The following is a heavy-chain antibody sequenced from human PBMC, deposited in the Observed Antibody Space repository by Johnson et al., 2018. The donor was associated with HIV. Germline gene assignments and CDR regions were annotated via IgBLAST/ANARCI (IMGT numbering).Heavy chain of an antibody. J-gene: IGHJ3*02. CDR3: AREKYTIHAFDI. CDR2: ISYDGSNK. CDR1: GFTFSSYG. Sequence: QVQLVESGGGVVQPGRSLRLSCAASGFTFSSYGMHWVRQAPGKGLEWVAFISYDGSNKYYADSVKGRFTISRDNSRNTLYLQMNSLRAEDTAVYYCAREKYTIHAFDIWGQGTMVTVSS. V-gene: IGHV3-30*19. D-gene: IGHD2-2*02.